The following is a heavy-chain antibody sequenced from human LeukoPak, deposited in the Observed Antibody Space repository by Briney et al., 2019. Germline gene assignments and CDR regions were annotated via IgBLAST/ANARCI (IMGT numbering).Heavy chain of an antibody. CDR1: GFTFSSYA. Sequence: PGGSLRLSCAASGFTFSSYAMSWVRQAPGQGLEWVSAISGSGGSTYYADSVKGRFTISRDNSKNTLYLQMNSLRAEDTAVYYCAKDHLIIAVAGTVDYWGQGTLVTVSS. CDR2: ISGSGGST. D-gene: IGHD6-19*01. J-gene: IGHJ4*02. V-gene: IGHV3-23*01. CDR3: AKDHLIIAVAGTVDY.